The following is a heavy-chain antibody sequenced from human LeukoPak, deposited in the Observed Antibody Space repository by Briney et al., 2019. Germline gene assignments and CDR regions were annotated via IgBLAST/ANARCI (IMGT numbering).Heavy chain of an antibody. V-gene: IGHV3-66*01. Sequence: GGSLRLSCVASGFTVSSNSMSWVRQAPGKGLEWVSVIFSGGSTYYADSVKGRFSISRDNSKNTLYLQMNSLRAEDTAVYYCARDGYDYVWGSLDYWGQGTLVTVSS. CDR1: GFTVSSNS. J-gene: IGHJ4*02. CDR3: ARDGYDYVWGSLDY. CDR2: IFSGGST. D-gene: IGHD3-16*01.